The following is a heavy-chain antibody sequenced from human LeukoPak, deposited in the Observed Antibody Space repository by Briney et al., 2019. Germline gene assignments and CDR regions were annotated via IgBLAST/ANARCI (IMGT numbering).Heavy chain of an antibody. CDR2: ISSSGGSS. J-gene: IGHJ4*02. V-gene: IGHV3-23*01. Sequence: GALRLSCAASGFTFNSYAMSWVRQAPGQGLEWGSAISSSGGSSYYADSVKGRFTISRDRSKNTLYLQMNSLRAEDTAVYYCVKDKYELVLGYLDYWGQGTLVTVSS. D-gene: IGHD6-6*01. CDR3: VKDKYELVLGYLDY. CDR1: GFTFNSYA.